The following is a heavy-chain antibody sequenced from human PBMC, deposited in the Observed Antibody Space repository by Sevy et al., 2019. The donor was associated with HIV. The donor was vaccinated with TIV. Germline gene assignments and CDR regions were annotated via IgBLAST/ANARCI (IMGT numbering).Heavy chain of an antibody. D-gene: IGHD6-19*01. V-gene: IGHV5-51*01. CDR3: ARRAVAVENPMDY. CDR2: IYPGDSDT. Sequence: GESRKISCKGSGYSFTSYWIGWVRQMPGKGLEWMGIIYPGDSDTGYSPSFQGQVTISADKSISTAYLQWSSLKASDTAMYYCARRAVAVENPMDYWGQGTLVTVSS. CDR1: GYSFTSYW. J-gene: IGHJ4*02.